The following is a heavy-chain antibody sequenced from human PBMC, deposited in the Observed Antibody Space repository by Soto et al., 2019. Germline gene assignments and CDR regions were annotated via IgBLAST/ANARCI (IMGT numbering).Heavy chain of an antibody. CDR3: ARVGDTAMVLYYYYGMDV. V-gene: IGHV3-7*03. J-gene: IGHJ6*02. CDR1: GFTFSSYS. Sequence: PGGSLRLSCSASGFTFSSYSMHWVRQPPGKGLEWVAKIKQDGSEKYYVDSVKVRFTISRDNAKNSLYLQMNSLRAEDTAVYYCARVGDTAMVLYYYYGMDVWGQGTTVTVSS. D-gene: IGHD5-18*01. CDR2: IKQDGSEK.